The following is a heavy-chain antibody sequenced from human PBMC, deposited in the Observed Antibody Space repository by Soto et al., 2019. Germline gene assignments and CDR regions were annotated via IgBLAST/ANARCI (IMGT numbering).Heavy chain of an antibody. D-gene: IGHD2-8*01. CDR2: IGSSSSYI. J-gene: IGHJ5*02. Sequence: PGGSLRLSCAASGFTFSSYSMNWVRQAPGKGLEWVSSIGSSSSYIYYADSVKGRFTISRDNAKNPLYLQMNSLRAEDTAVYYCARAPRDIVLMVYATNENWFDPWGQGTLVTVSS. CDR3: ARAPRDIVLMVYATNENWFDP. V-gene: IGHV3-21*01. CDR1: GFTFSSYS.